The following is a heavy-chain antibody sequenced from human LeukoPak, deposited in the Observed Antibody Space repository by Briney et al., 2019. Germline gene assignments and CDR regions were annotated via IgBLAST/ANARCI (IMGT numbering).Heavy chain of an antibody. CDR2: IRSKANSYAT. D-gene: IGHD3-22*01. J-gene: IGHJ6*03. V-gene: IGHV3-73*01. CDR3: TSAELKYDSSGYYYNSAGGYYYYMDV. Sequence: GGSLRLSCAASGFTFSGSAMHWVRQASGKGLEWVGRIRSKANSYATAYAASVKGRFTISRDDSKNTAYLQMNSLKTEDTAVYYCTSAELKYDSSGYYYNSAGGYYYYMDVWGKGTTVTISS. CDR1: GFTFSGSA.